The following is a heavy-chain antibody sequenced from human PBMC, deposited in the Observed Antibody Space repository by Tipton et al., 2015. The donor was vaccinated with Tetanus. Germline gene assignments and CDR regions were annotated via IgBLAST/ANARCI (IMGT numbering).Heavy chain of an antibody. CDR2: ISGSGGST. V-gene: IGHV3-23*01. Sequence: SLRLSCAASGFTFSSYAMHWVRQAPGKGLERVSAISGSGGSTYYADSVKGLFTISRDNSKNTLYLQMNSLRAEDTAVYYCAKTIVVVTAESAFDIWGQGTMVTVSS. CDR1: GFTFSSYA. CDR3: AKTIVVVTAESAFDI. J-gene: IGHJ3*02. D-gene: IGHD2-21*02.